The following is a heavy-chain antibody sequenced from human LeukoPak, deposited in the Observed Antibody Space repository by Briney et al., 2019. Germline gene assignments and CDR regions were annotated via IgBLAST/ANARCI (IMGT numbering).Heavy chain of an antibody. D-gene: IGHD3-16*02. V-gene: IGHV1-18*01. CDR1: GYTFTSYG. CDR3: ARVGNSDYVWGSYRWGNNWFDP. CDR2: ISAYNGDT. Sequence: ASVKVSCKASGYTFTSYGISWVRQAPGQGLEWMGWISAYNGDTNYAQKLQGRVTMTTDTSTSTAYVELRSLRSDDTAVYYCARVGNSDYVWGSYRWGNNWFDPWGQGTLVTVSS. J-gene: IGHJ5*02.